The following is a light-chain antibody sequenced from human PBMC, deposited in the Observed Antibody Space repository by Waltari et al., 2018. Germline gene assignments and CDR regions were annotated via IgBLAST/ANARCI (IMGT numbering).Light chain of an antibody. J-gene: IGKJ1*01. CDR1: PGISTN. CDR2: SAS. V-gene: IGKV3-15*01. Sequence: EIVMTQSPVTLSVSPGERATLPCRASPGISTNLAWFQQKPGQAPRLLIYSASITATGIPARFSGSGSGTDFTLTISSLQSEDFAVYFCLQYDNWPPWTFGQGTAVEVK. CDR3: LQYDNWPPWT.